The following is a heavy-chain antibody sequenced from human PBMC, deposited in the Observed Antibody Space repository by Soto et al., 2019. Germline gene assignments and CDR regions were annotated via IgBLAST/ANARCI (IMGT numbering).Heavy chain of an antibody. CDR1: GFTFTSYA. J-gene: IGHJ4*02. V-gene: IGHV3-23*01. Sequence: EVQLLESGGGLVQPGESLRLSCAASGFTFTSYAMSWVRQAPGKGLEWVSVISGSDDSTYYSDSVKGRFTISRDNSKNTLYLQMNSLRAEGTAVYYCAKRSSSSTLDSWGQGTMVTVSS. CDR3: AKRSSSSTLDS. CDR2: ISGSDDST. D-gene: IGHD6-6*01.